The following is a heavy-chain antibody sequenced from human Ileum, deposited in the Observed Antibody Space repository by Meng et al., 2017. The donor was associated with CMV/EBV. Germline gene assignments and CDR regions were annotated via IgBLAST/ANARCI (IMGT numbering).Heavy chain of an antibody. J-gene: IGHJ5*02. CDR2: INHSRST. CDR3: ARGLPGYSYGYGWFDP. CDR1: GGSFSGYY. Sequence: SGGSFSGYYWSWCRQPPGQGLEWFGEINHSRSTNYNPSLKSRVTISVDTSKTQFSLKLSSVTAADTAVYYCARGLPGYSYGYGWFDPWGQGTLVTVSS. D-gene: IGHD5-18*01. V-gene: IGHV4-34*01.